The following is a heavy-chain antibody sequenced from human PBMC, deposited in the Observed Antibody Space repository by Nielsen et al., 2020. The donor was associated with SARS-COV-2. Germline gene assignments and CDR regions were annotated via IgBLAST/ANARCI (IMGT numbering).Heavy chain of an antibody. J-gene: IGHJ6*02. CDR3: AREGDDWALEV. D-gene: IGHD3-9*01. CDR1: GGSIRSNYW. CDR2: VYHSGST. V-gene: IGHV4-4*02. Sequence: SETLSLTCAVSGGSIRSNYWWSWVRQSPGKGLGWIGEVYHSGSTIYNPSLKSRVTISQDKSKNQFSLKLSSVTAADTAVYYCAREGDDWALEVWGQGTAVTVSS.